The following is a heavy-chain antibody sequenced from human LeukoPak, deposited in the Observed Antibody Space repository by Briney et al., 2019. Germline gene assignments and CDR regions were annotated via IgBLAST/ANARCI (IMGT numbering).Heavy chain of an antibody. J-gene: IGHJ4*02. CDR1: GTSISSYY. CDR2: IYYSAAT. CDR3: ARALADVGSHFDY. V-gene: IGHV4-59*08. Sequence: SETLSLTCTFSGTSISSYYWTWIRQPPGKGLEWIGHIYYSAATNYSPSLKSRVTISLDTAKNQVSLKLNSVTAADTAVYYCARALADVGSHFDYWGQGHLVTVSS. D-gene: IGHD6-13*01.